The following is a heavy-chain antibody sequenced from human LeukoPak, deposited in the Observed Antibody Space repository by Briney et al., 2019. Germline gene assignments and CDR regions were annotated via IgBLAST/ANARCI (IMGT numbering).Heavy chain of an antibody. D-gene: IGHD3-22*01. Sequence: SETLSLTCTVSGGSISGYYWSWIRQPPGKGLEWIGYIYYSGSTNYNPSLKSRVTISVDTSKSQFSLKLSSVTAADTAVYYCARGELYYYDSSGYYDYWGQGTLVTVST. V-gene: IGHV4-59*01. CDR3: ARGELYYYDSSGYYDY. J-gene: IGHJ4*02. CDR2: IYYSGST. CDR1: GGSISGYY.